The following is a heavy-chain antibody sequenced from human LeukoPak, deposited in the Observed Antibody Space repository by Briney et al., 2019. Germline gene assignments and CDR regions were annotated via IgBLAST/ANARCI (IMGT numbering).Heavy chain of an antibody. CDR1: GFTFSRYW. J-gene: IGHJ4*02. V-gene: IGHV3-23*01. CDR2: ISGSGGST. Sequence: GGSLRLSCVASGFTFSRYWMSWVRQAPGKGLEWVSTISGSGGSTYYADSVKGRFTISRDNSKNRLYLQMNSLRAEDTAVYYCAKESGYCSSTSCYKYWGQGTLVTVSS. D-gene: IGHD2-2*02. CDR3: AKESGYCSSTSCYKY.